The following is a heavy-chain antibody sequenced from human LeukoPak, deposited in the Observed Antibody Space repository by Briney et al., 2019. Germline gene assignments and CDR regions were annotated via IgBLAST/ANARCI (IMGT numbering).Heavy chain of an antibody. CDR2: IKWDGGRT. D-gene: IGHD2-21*02. CDR3: VRDRDLGNTWWGPFDC. Sequence: PGGSLRLSCAASGFTFNNYAMSWVRQALGKGLAWVSGIKWDGGRTGYADSVRGRFTISRDNSKNTLYLQLNSLRVEDTAMYYCVRDRDLGNTWWGPFDCWGQGTLVTVSS. J-gene: IGHJ4*02. CDR1: GFTFNNYA. V-gene: IGHV3-20*04.